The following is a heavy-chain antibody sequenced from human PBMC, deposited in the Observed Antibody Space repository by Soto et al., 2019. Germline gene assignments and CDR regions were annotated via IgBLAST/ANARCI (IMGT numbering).Heavy chain of an antibody. V-gene: IGHV3-33*01. CDR2: IWYDGSNK. CDR3: ARGGGPTAVLGY. J-gene: IGHJ4*02. D-gene: IGHD4-17*01. Sequence: QVQLVESGGGVVQPGRSLRLSCAASGFTFSSYGMHWVRQAPGKGLEWVAVIWYDGSNKYYADSVKGRFTISRDNSKNTLSMQMHSLRAEDTAVYYWARGGGPTAVLGYGGQGTLVTVSS. CDR1: GFTFSSYG.